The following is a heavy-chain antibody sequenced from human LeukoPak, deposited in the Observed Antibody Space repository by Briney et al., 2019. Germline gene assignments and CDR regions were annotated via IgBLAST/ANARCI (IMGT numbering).Heavy chain of an antibody. Sequence: GGSLRLSCAASGFTVSSNYMSWVRQAPGKGLEWVSVIYSGGSTYYADSVKGRFTISRDNSKNTLYLQMNSLRAEDTAVYYCAREYDFWSGPHFDYWGQGPLVTVSS. J-gene: IGHJ4*02. CDR3: AREYDFWSGPHFDY. CDR2: IYSGGST. CDR1: GFTVSSNY. V-gene: IGHV3-66*02. D-gene: IGHD3-3*01.